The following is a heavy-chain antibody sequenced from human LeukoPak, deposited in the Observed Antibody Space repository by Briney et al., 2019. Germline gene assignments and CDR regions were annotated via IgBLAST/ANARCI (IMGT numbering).Heavy chain of an antibody. V-gene: IGHV4-59*01. CDR2: IYYSGST. CDR1: GGSISSYY. D-gene: IGHD7-27*01. CDR3: ARSLGKLDY. Sequence: SETLSLTCTVSGGSISSYYWSWIRQPPGKGLEWIGYIYYSGSTNYNPSLKSRVTISVDTSKNQFSLKLSSVAAADTAVYYCARSLGKLDYWGQGTLVTVSS. J-gene: IGHJ4*02.